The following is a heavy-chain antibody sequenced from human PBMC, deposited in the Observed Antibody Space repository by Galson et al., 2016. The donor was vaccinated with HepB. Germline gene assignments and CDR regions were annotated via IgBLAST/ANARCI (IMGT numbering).Heavy chain of an antibody. CDR3: SATLSYCGSTSGDWPLHY. CDR2: IVVGSGYT. D-gene: IGHD2-2*01. CDR1: GFTFTNSA. V-gene: IGHV1-58*02. J-gene: IGHJ4*02. Sequence: SVKVSCKASGFTFTNSAIQWVRPARGQRLEGIGWIVVGSGYTDYAQKFTERVTITRDMSTSTAYIELSSLRSEDTAVYYCSATLSYCGSTSGDWPLHYWGQGTLVAVSS.